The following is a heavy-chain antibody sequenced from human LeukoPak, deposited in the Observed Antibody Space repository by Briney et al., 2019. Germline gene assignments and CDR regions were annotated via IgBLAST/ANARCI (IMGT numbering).Heavy chain of an antibody. J-gene: IGHJ6*02. CDR2: ISYDGSNK. CDR1: GFTFSSYG. V-gene: IGHV3-30*18. Sequence: PGRSLRLSCAASGFTFSSYGMHWVRQAPGKGLEWVAVISYDGSNKYYADSVKSRFTISRDNSKNTLYLQMNSLRAEDTAVYYCAKDLDIAAAGIMDVWGQGTTVTVSS. CDR3: AKDLDIAAAGIMDV. D-gene: IGHD6-13*01.